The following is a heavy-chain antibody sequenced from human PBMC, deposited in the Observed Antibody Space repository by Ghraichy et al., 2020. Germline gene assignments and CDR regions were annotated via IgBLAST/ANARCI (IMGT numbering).Heavy chain of an antibody. J-gene: IGHJ4*02. CDR1: GGSISSYY. CDR2: IYYSGST. D-gene: IGHD3-10*01. V-gene: IGHV4-59*01. Sequence: ESLNISCTVSGGSISSYYWSWIRQPPGKGLEWIGYIYYSGSTNYNPSLKSRVTISVDTSKNQFSLKLSSVTAADTAVYYCARVGPLLWPDYWGQGTLVTVSS. CDR3: ARVGPLLWPDY.